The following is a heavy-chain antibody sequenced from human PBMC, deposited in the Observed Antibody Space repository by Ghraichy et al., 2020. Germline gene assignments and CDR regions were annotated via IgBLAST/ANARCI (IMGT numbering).Heavy chain of an antibody. V-gene: IGHV3-23*01. J-gene: IGHJ4*02. D-gene: IGHD5-12*01. Sequence: GGSLRLSCAASGFTFSNYAMSWVRQAPGKGLEWVSVISASGVSTFYADSVKGRFTISRDNSKNTLYLQMNSLRVEDTAVYYCAKAMGNSGYDLFDYWGQGTLVTVSS. CDR3: AKAMGNSGYDLFDY. CDR1: GFTFSNYA. CDR2: ISASGVST.